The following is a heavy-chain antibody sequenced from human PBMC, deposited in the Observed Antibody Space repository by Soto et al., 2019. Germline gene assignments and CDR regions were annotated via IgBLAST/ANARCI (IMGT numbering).Heavy chain of an antibody. V-gene: IGHV6-1*01. D-gene: IGHD5-12*01. J-gene: IGHJ6*03. CDR2: TYYKSKWFN. CDR3: ARGSWDDVSGHYYMEV. Sequence: SQTLSLTCAISGDSVSSNSAGWNWVRQTPSRGLEWLGRTYYKSKWFNNYAVSVKSRITINPDTSQNQFSLHLDSVTPEDTAVYFCARGSWDDVSGHYYMEVWGKGTTVTVSS. CDR1: GDSVSSNSAG.